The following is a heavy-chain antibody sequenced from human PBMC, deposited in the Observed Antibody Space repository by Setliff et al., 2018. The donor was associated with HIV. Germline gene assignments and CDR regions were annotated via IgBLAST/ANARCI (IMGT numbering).Heavy chain of an antibody. CDR1: GDSFSTPTNH. Sequence: SETLSLTCTVSGDSFSTPTNHWGWIRQPPGKGLEWIGNIYCGGSPYYNPSLKSRVTISLDTSSNQFSLKMTSVTAADTAVYYCARSHYGMMGNWYFDLWGRGTLVT. D-gene: IGHD3-10*01. V-gene: IGHV4-39*07. CDR3: ARSHYGMMGNWYFDL. CDR2: IYCGGSP. J-gene: IGHJ2*01.